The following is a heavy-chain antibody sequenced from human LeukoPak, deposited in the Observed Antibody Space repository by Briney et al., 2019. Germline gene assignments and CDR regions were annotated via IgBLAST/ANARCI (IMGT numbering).Heavy chain of an antibody. D-gene: IGHD6-13*01. Sequence: ASVKVSCKASGYTFTSYGISWVRQAPGQGLEWMGWISAYNGNTNYAQKLQGRVTMTTDTSTSTAYMELRSLRSDDTAVCYCARHFSSSWSSAFDIWGQGTMVTVSS. CDR3: ARHFSSSWSSAFDI. CDR1: GYTFTSYG. CDR2: ISAYNGNT. V-gene: IGHV1-18*01. J-gene: IGHJ3*02.